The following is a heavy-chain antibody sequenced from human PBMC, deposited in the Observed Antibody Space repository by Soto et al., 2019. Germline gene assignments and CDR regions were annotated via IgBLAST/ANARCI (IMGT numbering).Heavy chain of an antibody. D-gene: IGHD6-6*01. V-gene: IGHV4-4*02. Sequence: SETLSLTCAVSGGSITSSKWWSWVRQPPGKGLEWIGEIYHSGSTNYNPSLKSRVTISVDKSKNQFSLKLSSVTAADTAVYYCARSYLEYSSASWFDPWGQGTLVTVS. CDR1: GGSITSSKW. J-gene: IGHJ5*02. CDR3: ARSYLEYSSASWFDP. CDR2: IYHSGST.